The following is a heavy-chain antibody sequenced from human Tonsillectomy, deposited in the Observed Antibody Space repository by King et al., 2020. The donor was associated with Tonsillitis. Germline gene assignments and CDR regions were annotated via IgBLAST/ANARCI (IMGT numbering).Heavy chain of an antibody. D-gene: IGHD3-22*01. V-gene: IGHV3-20*04. CDR1: GFTFGDYG. Sequence: DVQLVESGGGVVRPGESLRLSCAASGFTFGDYGMTWVRQAPGKGLEWVSGLNWDGATTDYADSVKGRFTISRDNAKNSLYLQMNSLRAEDTALYYCAREFYYAGSAYYHHDYWGRGTLVTVSS. CDR2: LNWDGATT. J-gene: IGHJ4*02. CDR3: AREFYYAGSAYYHHDY.